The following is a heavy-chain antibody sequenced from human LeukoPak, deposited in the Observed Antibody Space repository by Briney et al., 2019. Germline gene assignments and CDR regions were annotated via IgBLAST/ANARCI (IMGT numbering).Heavy chain of an antibody. CDR3: ARAPPWERTYYYGMDV. CDR1: DVSISSYY. Sequence: SETLSLTCTVSDVSISSYYWSWVRQPPGKGLEWIGYMSNSGSTNYNPSLESRVTISVDTSKNQFSLKLNSVTAADTAVYYCARAPPWERTYYYGMDVWGQGTTVIVSS. V-gene: IGHV4-59*01. D-gene: IGHD1-26*01. CDR2: MSNSGST. J-gene: IGHJ6*02.